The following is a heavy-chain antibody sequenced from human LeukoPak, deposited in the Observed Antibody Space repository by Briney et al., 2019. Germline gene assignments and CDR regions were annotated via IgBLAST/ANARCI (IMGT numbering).Heavy chain of an antibody. Sequence: GGSLRLSCLASGFTFSDYWMSWVRQAPGKGLEWVANIKGDGNDRNYVDSVKGRFTISRDNAKNSLFLQMNSLRAEDTALYYCLGDYLGVWGQGALVIVSS. CDR1: GFTFSDYW. CDR2: IKGDGNDR. J-gene: IGHJ4*02. CDR3: LGDYLGV. V-gene: IGHV3-7*01. D-gene: IGHD2-8*01.